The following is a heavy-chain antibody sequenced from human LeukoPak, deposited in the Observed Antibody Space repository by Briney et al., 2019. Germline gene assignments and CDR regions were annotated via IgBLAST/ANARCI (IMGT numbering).Heavy chain of an antibody. CDR2: ISYDGSNK. Sequence: PGRSLRLSCATSGFTFSSYAMHWVRQAPGKGLEWVAVISYDGSNKYYADSVKGRFTISRDNSKNTLYLQMNSLRAEDTAVYYCARDPGPQERYYFDYWGQGTLVTVSS. CDR3: ARDPGPQERYYFDY. V-gene: IGHV3-30-3*01. J-gene: IGHJ4*02. CDR1: GFTFSSYA. D-gene: IGHD1-26*01.